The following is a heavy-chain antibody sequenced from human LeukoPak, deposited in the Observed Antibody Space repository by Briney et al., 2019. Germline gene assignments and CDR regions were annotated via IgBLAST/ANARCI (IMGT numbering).Heavy chain of an antibody. CDR3: ARFRRYSGYDLAGGGYYFDY. V-gene: IGHV3-21*01. CDR2: ISSSSSYI. CDR1: GFTLSSFS. J-gene: IGHJ4*02. Sequence: PGGSLRLSCAASGFTLSSFSMNWVRQAPGKGLEWVSSISSSSSYIYYADSVKGRFTISRDNAKNSLYLQMNSLRAEDTAVYYCARFRRYSGYDLAGGGYYFDYWGQGTLVTVSS. D-gene: IGHD5-12*01.